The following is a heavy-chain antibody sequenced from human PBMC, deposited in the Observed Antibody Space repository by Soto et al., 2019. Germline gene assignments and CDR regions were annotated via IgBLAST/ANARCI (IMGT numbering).Heavy chain of an antibody. J-gene: IGHJ3*02. CDR2: INAVNGNT. CDR1: GYTFTSYA. Sequence: QVQLVQSGAEVKKPGASVKVSCKASGYTFTSYAMHWVRQAPGQRLEWMGWINAVNGNTKYSQKFPGRVTITKDTSARTAYMELSSLRSEDTAVYYCASSTRFGSSWYFGDAFDIWGQGTMVTVSS. D-gene: IGHD6-13*01. V-gene: IGHV1-3*01. CDR3: ASSTRFGSSWYFGDAFDI.